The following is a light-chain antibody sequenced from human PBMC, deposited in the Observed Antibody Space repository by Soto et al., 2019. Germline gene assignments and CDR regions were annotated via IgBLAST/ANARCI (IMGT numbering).Light chain of an antibody. CDR1: SSDMGIYDH. CDR2: AVT. V-gene: IGLV2-14*01. J-gene: IGLJ1*01. CDR3: ISYTDRQSYL. Sequence: QSALTQPSSVSGCPGQSITISYSGTSSDMGIYDHVACCKQFPGKSSKLIIYAVTDRPPRVSYLFSGCECDISASLTISGLQTEDEADYYCISYTDRQSYLFGTGTKVTVL.